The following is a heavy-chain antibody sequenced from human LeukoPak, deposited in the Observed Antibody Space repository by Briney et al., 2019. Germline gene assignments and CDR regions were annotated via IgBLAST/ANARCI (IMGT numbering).Heavy chain of an antibody. V-gene: IGHV4-59*08. Sequence: PSETLSLTCTVSGGSISSYYWSWIRQPPGKGLEWIGSIYHSGSTYYNPSLKSRVTISVDTSKNQFSLKLSSVTAADTAVYYCASRFYDSSGYPQGFDPWGQGTLVTVSS. CDR1: GGSISSYY. CDR2: IYHSGST. J-gene: IGHJ5*02. CDR3: ASRFYDSSGYPQGFDP. D-gene: IGHD3-22*01.